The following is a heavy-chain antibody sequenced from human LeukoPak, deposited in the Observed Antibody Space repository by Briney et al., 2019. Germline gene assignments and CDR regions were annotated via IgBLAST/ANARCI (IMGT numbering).Heavy chain of an antibody. V-gene: IGHV4-30-4*01. Sequence: SQTLSLTCTVSGGSISSGDYYWSWIRQSPGKGLEWIGSIYYSGSTYYNPSLKSRVTISVDTSKNQFSLKLSSVTAADTAVYYCARDDILTGYPLYYFDYWGQGTLVTVSS. CDR3: ARDDILTGYPLYYFDY. CDR2: IYYSGST. J-gene: IGHJ4*02. CDR1: GGSISSGDYY. D-gene: IGHD3-9*01.